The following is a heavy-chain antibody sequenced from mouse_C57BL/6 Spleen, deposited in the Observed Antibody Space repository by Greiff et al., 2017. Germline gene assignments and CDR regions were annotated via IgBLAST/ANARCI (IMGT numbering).Heavy chain of an antibody. J-gene: IGHJ1*03. D-gene: IGHD1-1*01. CDR2: INPSSGYT. CDR3: ARSDYYGSSYDWYFDV. V-gene: IGHV1-7*01. Sequence: QVQLKESGAELAKPGASVKLSCKASGYTFTSYWMHWVKQRPGQGLEWIGYINPSSGYTKYNQKFKDKATLPADKSSSTAYMQLSSLTYEDSAVYYCARSDYYGSSYDWYFDVWGTGTTVTVSS. CDR1: GYTFTSYW.